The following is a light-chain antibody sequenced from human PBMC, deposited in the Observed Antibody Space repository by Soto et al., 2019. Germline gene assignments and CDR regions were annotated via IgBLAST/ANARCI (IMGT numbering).Light chain of an antibody. J-gene: IGKJ1*01. CDR2: KAS. CDR3: QQYNTYSRT. CDR1: QSIRTY. V-gene: IGKV1-5*03. Sequence: DIQMTQSPSTLSASVGDRVAITCRASQSIRTYLAWYQQKPGKAAKLLIYKASSLESRVPPRFSGSGSAAEFTLTTSSLQPDDFATYYCQQYNTYSRTFGQGTKVEIK.